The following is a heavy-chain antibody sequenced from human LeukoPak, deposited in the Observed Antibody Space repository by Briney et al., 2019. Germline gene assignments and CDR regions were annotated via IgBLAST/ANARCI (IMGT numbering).Heavy chain of an antibody. CDR3: AREGYYYGSEHHGGRHMDV. CDR1: GGTFSSYA. V-gene: IGHV1-69*05. D-gene: IGHD3-10*01. Sequence: GASVKVSCKASGGTFSSYAISWVRQAPGQGLEWMGRIIPIFGTANYAQKFQGRVTITTDESTSTAYMELSSLRSEDTAVYYCAREGYYYGSEHHGGRHMDVWGKGTTVTVSS. CDR2: IIPIFGTA. J-gene: IGHJ6*03.